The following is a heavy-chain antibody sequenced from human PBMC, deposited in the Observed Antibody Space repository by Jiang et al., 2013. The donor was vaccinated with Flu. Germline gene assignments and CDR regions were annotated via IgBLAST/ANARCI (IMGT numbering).Heavy chain of an antibody. J-gene: IGHJ6*02. Sequence: SLTCTVSGGSISSYYWSWIRQPAGKGLEWIGRIYTSGSTNYNPSLKSRVTMSVDTSKNQFSLKLSSVTAADTAVYYCAREADCSSTSCYYYYGMDVWGQGTTVTVSS. V-gene: IGHV4-4*07. CDR1: GGSISSYY. CDR2: IYTSGST. CDR3: AREADCSSTSCYYYYGMDV. D-gene: IGHD2-2*01.